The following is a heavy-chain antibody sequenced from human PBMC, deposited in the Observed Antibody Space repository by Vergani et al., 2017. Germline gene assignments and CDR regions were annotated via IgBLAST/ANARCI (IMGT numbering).Heavy chain of an antibody. D-gene: IGHD6-13*01. Sequence: VQLVESGGGVVQPGGSLRLSCAASGFTFSSYSMNWVRQAPGKGLEWVSYISSSSSTIYYADSVKGRFTISRDNAKNSLYLQMNSLRAEDTAVYYCARDLGSSWYGLSNWFDPGAREPWSPSPQ. CDR2: ISSSSSTI. CDR3: ARDLGSSWYGLSNWFDP. CDR1: GFTFSSYS. V-gene: IGHV3-48*01. J-gene: IGHJ5*02.